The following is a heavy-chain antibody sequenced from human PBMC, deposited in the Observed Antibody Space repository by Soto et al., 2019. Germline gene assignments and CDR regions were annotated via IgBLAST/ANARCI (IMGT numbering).Heavy chain of an antibody. CDR3: AGYCSGTSCSNWFDP. CDR1: GGTFSSYA. CDR2: IIPIFGKA. V-gene: IGHV1-69*01. Sequence: QVQLVQSGAEVKKPGSSVKVSCKASGGTFSSYAISWVRQAPGQGLEWMGGIIPIFGKANYAQKFQGRVTITADESTSTAYMELSSLRSEDTAVYYCAGYCSGTSCSNWFDPWGQGTLVTVSS. D-gene: IGHD2-2*01. J-gene: IGHJ5*02.